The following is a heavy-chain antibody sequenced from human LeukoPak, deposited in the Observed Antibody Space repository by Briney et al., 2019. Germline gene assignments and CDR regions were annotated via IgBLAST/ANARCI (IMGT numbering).Heavy chain of an antibody. CDR3: ARVPYYDSSGSRYFDY. D-gene: IGHD3-22*01. CDR2: ISAYNGNT. V-gene: IGHV1-18*01. CDR1: GYTFTSYG. J-gene: IGHJ4*02. Sequence: ASVKVSCKASGYTFTSYGISWVRQAPGQGLEWMGWISAYNGNTNYAQKLQGRVTMTTDTSTSTAYMELRSLRSDDTAVYYCARVPYYDSSGSRYFDYWGQGTLVTVSS.